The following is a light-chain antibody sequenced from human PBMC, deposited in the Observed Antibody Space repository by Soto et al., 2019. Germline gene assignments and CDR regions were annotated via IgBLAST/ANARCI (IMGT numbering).Light chain of an antibody. Sequence: ETGLTQSPGTLSLSPGERATLSCRASQSVSNSYLAWYQQKPGQAPRLLIYTASSRATGIPDRFSGSGSGTDFTLAISRLEPEDFAVYYCQQYGSSPPSWTFGQGTKVEIK. J-gene: IGKJ1*01. CDR3: QQYGSSPPSWT. CDR1: QSVSNSY. CDR2: TAS. V-gene: IGKV3-20*01.